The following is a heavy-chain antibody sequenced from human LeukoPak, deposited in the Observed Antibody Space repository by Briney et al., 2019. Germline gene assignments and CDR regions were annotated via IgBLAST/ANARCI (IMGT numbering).Heavy chain of an antibody. CDR1: GFTFSSYA. CDR2: ISDDGSNK. V-gene: IGHV3-30*04. D-gene: IGHD6-13*01. CDR3: ARERIAATGTGWFDP. J-gene: IGHJ5*02. Sequence: GGSLSLSCAASGFTFSSYAIHWVRQAPGKGLEWVAVISDDGSNKYYADSVKGRFTISRDNSKNTLYLQMNSLRAEDTAVYYCARERIAATGTGWFDPWGQGTLVTVSS.